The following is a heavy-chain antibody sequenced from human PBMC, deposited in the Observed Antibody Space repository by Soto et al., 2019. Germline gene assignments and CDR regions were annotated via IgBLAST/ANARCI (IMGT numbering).Heavy chain of an antibody. V-gene: IGHV3-23*01. CDR1: GFICSSYD. J-gene: IGHJ3*02. Sequence: ESGGGLAQPGGSLRLSCAVSGFICSSYDMSWVRQAPGKGLEWVSTILVGGSTHYEDSVKGRFTISRDTSKNTVYLQMNSLTAGDTAVYYCAKATATGRGAFDIYGQGTMVTVSS. CDR2: ILVGGST. CDR3: AKATATGRGAFDI. D-gene: IGHD3-9*01.